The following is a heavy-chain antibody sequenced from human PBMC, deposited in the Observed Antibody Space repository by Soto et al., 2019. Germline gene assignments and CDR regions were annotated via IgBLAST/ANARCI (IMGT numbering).Heavy chain of an antibody. CDR1: GFTFSGYA. CDR2: LYDVDGS. V-gene: IGHV3-23*01. J-gene: IGHJ3*01. CDR3: ASWHEREHAYDV. Sequence: EVQLLESGGGFIQPGGSLRLSCAASGFTFSGYAMSWVRQAPGKGLEWVSALYDVDGSFYADSVKGRFTTSSDSSKTTVYLQMNGLRPDDTAVYYCASWHEREHAYDVWGQGTTVTVSS. D-gene: IGHD1-1*01.